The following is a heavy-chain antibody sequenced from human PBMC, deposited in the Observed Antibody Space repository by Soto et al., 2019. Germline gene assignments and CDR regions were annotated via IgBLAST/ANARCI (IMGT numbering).Heavy chain of an antibody. V-gene: IGHV3-23*01. Sequence: GGSLRLSCAASGFTFSSYAMSWVRQAPGKGLEWVSAISGSGGSTYYADSVKGRFTISRDNSKNTLYLQMNSLRAEDTAVYYCAKDLGVVVIDDDAFDIWGQGTMVTVSS. CDR1: GFTFSSYA. CDR2: ISGSGGST. J-gene: IGHJ3*02. D-gene: IGHD3-22*01. CDR3: AKDLGVVVIDDDAFDI.